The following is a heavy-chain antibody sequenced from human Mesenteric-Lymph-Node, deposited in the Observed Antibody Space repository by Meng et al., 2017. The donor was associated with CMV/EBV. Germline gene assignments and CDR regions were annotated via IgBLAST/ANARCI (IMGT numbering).Heavy chain of an antibody. CDR3: ARDDDGPQAFDM. V-gene: IGHV3-48*04. D-gene: IGHD3-16*01. CDR1: GFTFSSYG. Sequence: GESLKISCAASGFTFSSYGMHWVRQAPGKGLEWVSYISDGSSTIYYADSVKGRFTISRDNAKNTLYLQMNSLRAEDTAVYYCARDDDGPQAFDMWGQGTMVTVSS. CDR2: ISDGSSTI. J-gene: IGHJ3*02.